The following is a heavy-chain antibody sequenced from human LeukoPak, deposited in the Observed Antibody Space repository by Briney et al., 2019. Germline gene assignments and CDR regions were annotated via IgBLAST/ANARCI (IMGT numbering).Heavy chain of an antibody. J-gene: IGHJ4*02. CDR2: VYYDGST. Sequence: PSETLSLTCTVSGGSISTINDYWGWIRQPPGKGLEWIGSVYYDGSTYYNAPFKSRVTISVDTSKNQFSLKLSAVTAADTAVYYCARGEDYYDSRPSYWGQGTLVTVSS. D-gene: IGHD3-22*01. CDR1: GGSISTINDY. CDR3: ARGEDYYDSRPSY. V-gene: IGHV4-39*07.